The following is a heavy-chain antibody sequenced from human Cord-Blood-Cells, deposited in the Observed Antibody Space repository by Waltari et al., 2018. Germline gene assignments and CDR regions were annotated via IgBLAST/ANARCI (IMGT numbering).Heavy chain of an antibody. V-gene: IGHV4-39*07. D-gene: IGHD6-13*01. CDR3: ARQDSSSWYWFDP. Sequence: QLQLQESGPGLVKPSETLSLTCTVSGGSISSSSSYWGWIRQPPGKGLEWIGSIYYSGSTYYNPSLKSRVTISVDTSKNQFSLKLSSVTAADTAVYYCARQDSSSWYWFDPWGQGTLVTVSS. CDR2: IYYSGST. CDR1: GGSISSSSSY. J-gene: IGHJ5*02.